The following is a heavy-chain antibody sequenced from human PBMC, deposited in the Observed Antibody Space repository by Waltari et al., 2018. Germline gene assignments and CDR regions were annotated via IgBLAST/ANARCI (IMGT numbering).Heavy chain of an antibody. CDR1: GGSISSTHYY. D-gene: IGHD3-16*01. J-gene: IGHJ6*03. Sequence: QLQLQESGPGLVKSSETLSLICTVSGGSISSTHYYWGWIRQPPGKGLEWIGSTYYSGKTYYNPSLKSRVTISADTSKNQFSLKLSSVTAADAAVYFCARHMTSNPYYYYMDVWGKGTAVPVS. CDR2: TYYSGKT. CDR3: ARHMTSNPYYYYMDV. V-gene: IGHV4-39*01.